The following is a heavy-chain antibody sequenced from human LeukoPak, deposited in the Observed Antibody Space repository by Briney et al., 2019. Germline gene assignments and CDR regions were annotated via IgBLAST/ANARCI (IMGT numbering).Heavy chain of an antibody. CDR3: ARDSSLAANFDL. CDR2: ISAYNGNT. Sequence: EASVKVSCKVSGYRFTSYGISWVRQAPGQGLEWMGWISAYNGNTNYAQKFQGRVTMTTDTSTSTAYMELRSLRSDDTAVYYCARDSSLAANFDLWGRGTLVTVSS. J-gene: IGHJ2*01. V-gene: IGHV1-18*01. CDR1: GYRFTSYG.